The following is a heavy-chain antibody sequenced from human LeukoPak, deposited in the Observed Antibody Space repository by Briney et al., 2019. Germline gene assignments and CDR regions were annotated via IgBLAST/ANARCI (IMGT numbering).Heavy chain of an antibody. V-gene: IGHV4-39*07. D-gene: IGHD6-13*01. J-gene: IGHJ6*02. CDR3: ARGGVVGGYRYYYYGMDV. CDR1: GGSISSSSYY. Sequence: NPSETLSLTCTVSGGSISSSSYYWGWIRQPPGKGLEWIGSIYYSGSTYYNPSLKSRVTISVDTSKDQFSLKLSSVTAADTAVYYCARGGVVGGYRYYYYGMDVWGQGTTVTVSS. CDR2: IYYSGST.